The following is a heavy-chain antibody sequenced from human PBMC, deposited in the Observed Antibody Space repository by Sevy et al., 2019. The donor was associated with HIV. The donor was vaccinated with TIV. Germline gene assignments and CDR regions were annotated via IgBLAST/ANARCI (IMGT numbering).Heavy chain of an antibody. J-gene: IGHJ4*02. D-gene: IGHD5-12*01. CDR2: ISYDGSNK. CDR1: GFTFSNYA. V-gene: IGHV3-30*04. Sequence: GGSPRLSCAASGFTFSNYAMHWVRQAPGKGLEWVAVISYDGSNKYYADSVKGRFTISRDNSKNTLYLQMNSLRAEDTAVYYCARVDEQRWLRLYYFDYWGQGTLVTVSS. CDR3: ARVDEQRWLRLYYFDY.